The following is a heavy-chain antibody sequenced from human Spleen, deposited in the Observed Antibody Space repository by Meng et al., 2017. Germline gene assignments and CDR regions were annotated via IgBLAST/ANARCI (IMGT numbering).Heavy chain of an antibody. V-gene: IGHV3-30*01. D-gene: IGHD1-26*01. CDR2: ISYDGSNK. J-gene: IGHJ4*02. Sequence: QGQLGESGGGVVQPGRSLRLSCAASGFTFSSYAMHWVRQAPGKGLEWVAVISYDGSNKYYADSVKGRFTISRDNSKNTLYLQMNSLRAEDTAVYYCARRVGATTGIDYWGQGTLVTVSS. CDR3: ARRVGATTGIDY. CDR1: GFTFSSYA.